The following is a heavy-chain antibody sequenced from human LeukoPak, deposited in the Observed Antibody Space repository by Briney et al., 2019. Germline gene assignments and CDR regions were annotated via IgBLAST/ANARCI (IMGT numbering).Heavy chain of an antibody. Sequence: GGSLRLSYAASGFTFSNYAMNWVRQAPGKGLEWVSSISRSGNFIYYGDSVKGRFTISRDNAKNSLYLQMNSLGAEDTAVYYCARVETTGRTWGQGTLVSVSA. CDR1: GFTFSNYA. V-gene: IGHV3-21*01. D-gene: IGHD1-14*01. J-gene: IGHJ4*02. CDR3: ARVETTGRT. CDR2: ISRSGNFI.